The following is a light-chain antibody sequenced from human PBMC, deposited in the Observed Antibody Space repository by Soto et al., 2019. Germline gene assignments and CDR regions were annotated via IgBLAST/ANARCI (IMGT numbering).Light chain of an antibody. CDR3: QQDQNSPQIP. CDR1: QSVGGD. V-gene: IGKV3-15*01. Sequence: ERVMTQSPATLSVSPGERATLSCRASQSVGGDLAWYQQKPGQAPRLLIYGASSRAPGIPDRFSGSGSGTEFTLTISSLQSEDSSLYYGQQDQNSPQIPFGAGPRV. J-gene: IGKJ4*01. CDR2: GAS.